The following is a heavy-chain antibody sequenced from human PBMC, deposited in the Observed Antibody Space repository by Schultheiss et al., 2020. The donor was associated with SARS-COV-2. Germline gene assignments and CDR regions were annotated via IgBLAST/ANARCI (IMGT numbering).Heavy chain of an antibody. CDR2: ISSNGGST. V-gene: IGHV3-64*04. J-gene: IGHJ4*02. CDR3: ARFAINYDSSGYYYFDY. D-gene: IGHD3-22*01. Sequence: GGSLRLSCSASGFTFSSYAMHWVRQAPGKGLEYVSAISSNGGSTYYANSVKGRFTISRDNSKNTLYLQMNSLRAEDTAVYYCARFAINYDSSGYYYFDYWGQGTLVTVSS. CDR1: GFTFSSYA.